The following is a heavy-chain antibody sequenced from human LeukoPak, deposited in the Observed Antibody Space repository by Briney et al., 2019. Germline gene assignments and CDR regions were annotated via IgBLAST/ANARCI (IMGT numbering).Heavy chain of an antibody. CDR2: IKSKTDGGTT. Sequence: GGSLRLSCAASRFTFSNAWMSWVRQAPGKGLEWVGRIKSKTDGGTTDYAAPVKGRFTISRDDSKNTLYLQMNSLKTEDTAVYYCTTEPGRLPYDFWSGPDYWGQGTLVTVSS. D-gene: IGHD3-3*01. CDR3: TTEPGRLPYDFWSGPDY. CDR1: RFTFSNAW. J-gene: IGHJ4*02. V-gene: IGHV3-15*01.